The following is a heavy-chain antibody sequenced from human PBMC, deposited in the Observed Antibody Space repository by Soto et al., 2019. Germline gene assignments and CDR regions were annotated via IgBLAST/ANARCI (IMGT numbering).Heavy chain of an antibody. D-gene: IGHD3-9*01. J-gene: IGHJ4*02. V-gene: IGHV3-15*01. CDR1: GXNLSHPC. CDR2: IKSETDGGTA. CDR3: TTGIYYDLLTGYHDVDY. Sequence: GSLRLSCAASGXNLSHPCMTWVRQAAGRGVEWVGRIKSETDGGTADYAATLKGRITISRDYSKNTVYLQMNSLKNEDTAVYYCTTGIYYDLLTGYHDVDYWGQGTLVTVSS.